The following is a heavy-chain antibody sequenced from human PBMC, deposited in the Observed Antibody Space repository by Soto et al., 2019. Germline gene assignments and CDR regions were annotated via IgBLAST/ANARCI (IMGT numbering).Heavy chain of an antibody. CDR1: GYTFTGYY. D-gene: IGHD3-10*01. CDR2: INPIFGTA. J-gene: IGHJ6*02. V-gene: IGHV1-69*01. Sequence: QVQLVQSGAEVKKPGASVKVSCKASGYTFTGYYMHWVRQAPGQGLEWMGWINPIFGTANYAQKFQGRVTITADESTSTAYMELSSLRSEDTAVYYCARGTTSGGYYGMDVWGQGTTVTVSS. CDR3: ARGTTSGGYYGMDV.